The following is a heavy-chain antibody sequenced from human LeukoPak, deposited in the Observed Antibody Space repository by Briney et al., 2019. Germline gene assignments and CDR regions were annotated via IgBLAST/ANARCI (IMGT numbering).Heavy chain of an antibody. Sequence: SETLSLTCTVSGGTIGSGYYWAWIRQPPGKGLEWIGSIHYGGTTHYNPSLQSRVTISADTSKNQFALDLRSVTAADTAVYYCTRDIGDFVSDFWGQGTLVTVSS. CDR2: IHYGGTT. V-gene: IGHV4-39*02. D-gene: IGHD2-21*02. CDR3: TRDIGDFVSDF. J-gene: IGHJ4*02. CDR1: GGTIGSGYY.